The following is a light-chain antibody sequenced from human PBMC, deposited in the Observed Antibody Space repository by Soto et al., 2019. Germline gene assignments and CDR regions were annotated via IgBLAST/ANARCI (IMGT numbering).Light chain of an antibody. Sequence: AIQLTQSPSSLSASVGDRVSVSCRASQGIRSALVWYQQKPGKTPKLLIYHASTLKSGVPSRFSGSGSGTDFTLTISSLQPEDVATYYCQQYNSYPRTFGGGTK. V-gene: IGKV1-13*02. CDR2: HAS. CDR3: QQYNSYPRT. J-gene: IGKJ4*01. CDR1: QGIRSA.